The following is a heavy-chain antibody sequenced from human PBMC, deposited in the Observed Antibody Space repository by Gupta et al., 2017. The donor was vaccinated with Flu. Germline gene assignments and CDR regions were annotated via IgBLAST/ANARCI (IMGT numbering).Heavy chain of an antibody. D-gene: IGHD2-15*01. CDR2: ISGSGGST. CDR1: GFTFSSYA. V-gene: IGHV3-23*01. J-gene: IGHJ5*02. CDR3: ATEGGCSGGSCYRDLGWFDP. Sequence: EVQPLESGGGLVQPGGSLRLSCAASGFTFSSYAMSWVRQAPGKGLEWVSAISGSGGSTYYADSVKGRFTISRDNSKNTLYLQMNSLRAEDTAVYYCATEGGCSGGSCYRDLGWFDPWGQGTLVTVSS.